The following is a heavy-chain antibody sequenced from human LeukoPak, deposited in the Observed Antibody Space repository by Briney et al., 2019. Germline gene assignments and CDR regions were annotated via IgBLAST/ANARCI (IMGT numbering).Heavy chain of an antibody. D-gene: IGHD6-13*01. J-gene: IGHJ4*02. CDR1: GYIFTSYY. CDR2: INPSGGST. V-gene: IGHV1-46*01. CDR3: ARDNKWGGIPAASDY. Sequence: ASVKVSCKASGYIFTSYYIHWVRQAPGQGLEWMGIINPSGGSTSYAQKFQGTVTMTRDTSTSTVYMELSSLRSEDTAVYYCARDNKWGGIPAASDYWGQGTLVTVSS.